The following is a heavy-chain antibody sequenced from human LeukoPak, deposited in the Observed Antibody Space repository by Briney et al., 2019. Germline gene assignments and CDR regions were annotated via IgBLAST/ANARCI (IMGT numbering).Heavy chain of an antibody. Sequence: SETLSLTCTVSGGSISSSSYYWGWIRQPPGKGLEWIGSIYYSGSTYYNPSLKSRVTISVDTSKNQFSLKLSSVTAADTAVYYCARVGDCSGGSCYPNDRYFDYWGQGTLVTVSS. J-gene: IGHJ4*02. D-gene: IGHD2-15*01. CDR1: GGSISSSSYY. CDR3: ARVGDCSGGSCYPNDRYFDY. CDR2: IYYSGST. V-gene: IGHV4-39*07.